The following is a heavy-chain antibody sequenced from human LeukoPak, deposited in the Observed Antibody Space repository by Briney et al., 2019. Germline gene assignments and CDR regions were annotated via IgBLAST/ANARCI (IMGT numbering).Heavy chain of an antibody. D-gene: IGHD3-16*01. V-gene: IGHV1-46*01. CDR1: GYTFTSYY. CDR2: INPSGGST. CDR3: ARDQAPRMITFGGPRRWFDP. J-gene: IGHJ5*02. Sequence: ASVKVSCKASGYTFTSYYMHWVRQAPGQGLELMGIINPSGGSTSYAQKFQGRVTMTRVMSTTTVYMELSRLRSDDTVVYYCARDQAPRMITFGGPRRWFDPWGQGTLVTVSS.